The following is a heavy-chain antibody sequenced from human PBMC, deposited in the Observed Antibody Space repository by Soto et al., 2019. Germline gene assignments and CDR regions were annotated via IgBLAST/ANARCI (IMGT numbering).Heavy chain of an antibody. CDR1: GFTFSSYA. V-gene: IGHV3-23*01. CDR3: VKRGYSGYDYYYYMDV. CDR2: ISGSGGST. D-gene: IGHD5-12*01. J-gene: IGHJ6*03. Sequence: EVQLLESGGGLVQPGGSLRLSCAASGFTFSSYAMSWVRQAPGKGLEWVSAISGSGGSTYYADSVKGRFTISRDNSKNTLYLQMNSLRAEDTAVYYCVKRGYSGYDYYYYMDVWGKGTTVTVSS.